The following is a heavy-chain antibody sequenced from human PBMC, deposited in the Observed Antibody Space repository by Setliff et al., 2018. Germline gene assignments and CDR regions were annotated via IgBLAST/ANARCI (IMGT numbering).Heavy chain of an antibody. V-gene: IGHV3-23*01. Sequence: GSLRLSCAASGFSFSSYAMSWVRQAPGQGLEWVSSIIGSGISTYYADSVQGRFTISSDNHKNTLYLQMNSLRVEDAAIYYCAKSPHDFWSGRVFFDYWGQGILVTVSS. CDR3: AKSPHDFWSGRVFFDY. D-gene: IGHD3-3*01. CDR1: GFSFSSYA. CDR2: IIGSGIST. J-gene: IGHJ4*01.